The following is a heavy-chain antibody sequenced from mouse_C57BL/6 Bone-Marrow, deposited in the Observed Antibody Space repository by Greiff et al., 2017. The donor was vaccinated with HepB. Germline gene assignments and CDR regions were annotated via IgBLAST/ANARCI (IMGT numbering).Heavy chain of an antibody. Sequence: EVQLQQSGAELVRPGASVKLSCTASGFNIKDDYMHWVKQRPEQGLEWIGWIDPENGDTEYASKFQGKATITADTSSNTAYLQLSSLTSEDTAVYYCTTDPSAWFAYWGQGTLVTVSA. CDR2: IDPENGDT. V-gene: IGHV14-4*01. D-gene: IGHD3-1*01. CDR3: TTDPSAWFAY. CDR1: GFNIKDDY. J-gene: IGHJ3*01.